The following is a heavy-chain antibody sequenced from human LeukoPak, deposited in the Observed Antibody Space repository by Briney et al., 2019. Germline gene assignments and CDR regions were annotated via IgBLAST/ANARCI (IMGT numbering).Heavy chain of an antibody. Sequence: GGSLRLSCAASGFTFSSYGMHWVRQAPGKGLEWVAFIRYDGSNKYYADSVKGRFTISRDNSKNTLYLQMNSLRAEDTAVYYCARGAASGYDYDYWGQGTLVTVSS. V-gene: IGHV3-30*02. CDR2: IRYDGSNK. CDR3: ARGAASGYDYDY. D-gene: IGHD5-12*01. J-gene: IGHJ4*02. CDR1: GFTFSSYG.